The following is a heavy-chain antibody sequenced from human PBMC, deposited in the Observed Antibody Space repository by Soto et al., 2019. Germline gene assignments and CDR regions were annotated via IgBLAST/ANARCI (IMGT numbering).Heavy chain of an antibody. CDR1: GGSISSYY. V-gene: IGHV4-59*01. CDR2: IYYSGST. J-gene: IGHJ5*02. Sequence: SETLSLTCTVSGGSISSYYWSWIRQPPGKGLEWIGYIYYSGSTNYNPSLKSRVTISVDTSKNQFSLKLSSVTAADTAVYYCARGVNPNIVVVPAAMYWFDPWGQGTLVTVSS. D-gene: IGHD2-2*01. CDR3: ARGVNPNIVVVPAAMYWFDP.